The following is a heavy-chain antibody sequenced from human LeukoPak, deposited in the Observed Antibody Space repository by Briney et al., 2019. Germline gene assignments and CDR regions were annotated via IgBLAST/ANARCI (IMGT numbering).Heavy chain of an antibody. Sequence: PGGSLRLSCAASGFTFDDYAMHWVRQAPGKGLEWVSGISWNSGSIGYADSVKGRFTISRDNAKNSLYLQMNSLRAEDTALYYCAKDMQNWGQGTLVTVSS. CDR1: GFTFDDYA. CDR3: AKDMQN. J-gene: IGHJ4*02. CDR2: ISWNSGSI. V-gene: IGHV3-9*01.